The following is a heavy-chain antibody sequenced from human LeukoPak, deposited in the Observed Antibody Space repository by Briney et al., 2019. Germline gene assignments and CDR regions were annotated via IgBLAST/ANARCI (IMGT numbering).Heavy chain of an antibody. Sequence: ASVKVSCKASGYTFTSYGISWVRQAPGQGLEWMGLISAYNGNTNYAQNLQGRVTLTTDTSTSTAYMELRSLKSDDTAVYYCARDSPGELFDYWGQGTLVTVSS. D-gene: IGHD1-14*01. V-gene: IGHV1-18*04. CDR1: GYTFTSYG. CDR3: ARDSPGELFDY. CDR2: ISAYNGNT. J-gene: IGHJ4*02.